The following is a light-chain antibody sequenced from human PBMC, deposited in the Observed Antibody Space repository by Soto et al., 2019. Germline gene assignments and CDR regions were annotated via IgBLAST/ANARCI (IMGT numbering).Light chain of an antibody. CDR1: QSVSSSY. V-gene: IGKV3-20*01. CDR3: QQYHTSPLA. CDR2: DAS. Sequence: VVLVQSPTTLSVSPWKKASLASRASQSVSSSYIAWYQQKRGRAPRRLVYDASIRATGIPDRFSGSGSGTDFTLTLSGPEHEDLALYCCQQYHTSPLAFGQGTKV. J-gene: IGKJ1*01.